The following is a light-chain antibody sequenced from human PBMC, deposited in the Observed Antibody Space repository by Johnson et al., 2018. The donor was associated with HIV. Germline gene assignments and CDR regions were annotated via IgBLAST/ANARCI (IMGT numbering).Light chain of an antibody. V-gene: IGLV1-51*02. J-gene: IGLJ1*01. CDR2: ENN. CDR1: SSNIGNNY. Sequence: QSVLTQPPSVSAAPGQKVTISCSGSSSNIGNNYVSWYQQLPGTAPKLLIYENNKRPSGIPDRFSGSKSGTSAHLGITGRQTGDEADYYCGTWDSSLSAAVFGTGTKVTVL. CDR3: GTWDSSLSAAV.